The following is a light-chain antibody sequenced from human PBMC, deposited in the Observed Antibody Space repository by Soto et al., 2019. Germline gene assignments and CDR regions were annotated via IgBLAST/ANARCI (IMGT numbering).Light chain of an antibody. J-gene: IGLJ2*01. Sequence: QSALTQPASVSGSPGQSITISCTGTSSDVGAHNYVSWYQQHPGEAPKLMIYDVTNRPSGVSNRFSGSKSGDTASLTISGLQAEDEADYYCSSYTITTSLVVFGGGTKLTVL. CDR3: SSYTITTSLVV. V-gene: IGLV2-14*03. CDR2: DVT. CDR1: SSDVGAHNY.